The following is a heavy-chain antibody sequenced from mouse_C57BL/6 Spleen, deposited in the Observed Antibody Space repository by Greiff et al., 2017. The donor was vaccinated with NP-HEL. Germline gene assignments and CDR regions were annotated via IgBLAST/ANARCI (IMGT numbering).Heavy chain of an antibody. V-gene: IGHV5-16*01. D-gene: IGHD1-1*01. CDR1: GFTFSDYY. CDR2: INYDGSST. CDR3: ARAITTVVAYYFDY. Sequence: EVKLMESEGGLVQPGSSMKLSCTASGFTFSDYYMAWVRQVPEKGLEWVANINYDGSSTYYLDSLKSRFIISRDNAKNILYLQMSSLKSEDTATYYCARAITTVVAYYFDYWGKGTTLTVSS. J-gene: IGHJ2*01.